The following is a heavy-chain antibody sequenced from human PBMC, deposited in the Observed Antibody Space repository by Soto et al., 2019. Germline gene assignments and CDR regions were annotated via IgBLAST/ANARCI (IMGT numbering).Heavy chain of an antibody. CDR1: GDTFTANY. J-gene: IGHJ4*02. V-gene: IGHV1-2*02. Sequence: ASVKVCGEASGDTFTANYIHWVRQAPGQGFEWMGWINPKSGGTKYPQKFQGRVTMTRDTSLSTVYMTLTRLTSDDTAVYYCARDLAKGGGSAGFDYWGQGTLVTVSS. CDR3: ARDLAKGGGSAGFDY. CDR2: INPKSGGT. D-gene: IGHD1-26*01.